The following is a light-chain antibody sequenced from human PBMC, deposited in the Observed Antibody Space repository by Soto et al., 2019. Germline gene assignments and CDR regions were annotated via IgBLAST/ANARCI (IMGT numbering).Light chain of an antibody. Sequence: DIQTTQSPSTLSASVGDRVTITCRASQSISSWLAWYQQKPGKAPKLLIYDASSLESGVPSRFSGSGSGTEFTLTISSLQPDDFATYYCQQYNIYYTFGQGTRLEIK. CDR3: QQYNIYYT. J-gene: IGKJ5*01. V-gene: IGKV1-5*01. CDR2: DAS. CDR1: QSISSW.